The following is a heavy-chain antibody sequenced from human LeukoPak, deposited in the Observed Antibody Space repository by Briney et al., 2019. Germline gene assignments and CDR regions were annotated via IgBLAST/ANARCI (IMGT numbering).Heavy chain of an antibody. CDR3: ARDGWDSGWYDY. Sequence: GGSLRLSCAASGFTFSSYSMNWVRQAPGKGLEWVANIKQDGSEKYYVDSVKGRFTISRDNAKNSLYLQMSSLRAEDTAVYYCARDGWDSGWYDYWGQGTLVTVSS. V-gene: IGHV3-7*03. D-gene: IGHD6-19*01. CDR2: IKQDGSEK. J-gene: IGHJ4*02. CDR1: GFTFSSYS.